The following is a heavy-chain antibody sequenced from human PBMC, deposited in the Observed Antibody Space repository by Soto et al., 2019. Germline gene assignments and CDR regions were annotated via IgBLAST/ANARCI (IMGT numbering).Heavy chain of an antibody. D-gene: IGHD1-26*01. J-gene: IGHJ5*02. Sequence: GGSLRLSCAASGLTFSSYSMNWVRQAPGKGLEWVSSISSSSSYIYYADSVKGRFTISRDNAKNSLYLQMNSLRAEDTAVYYCARALTITESYGQPWGQGTLVTV. CDR1: GLTFSSYS. CDR3: ARALTITESYGQP. V-gene: IGHV3-21*01. CDR2: ISSSSSYI.